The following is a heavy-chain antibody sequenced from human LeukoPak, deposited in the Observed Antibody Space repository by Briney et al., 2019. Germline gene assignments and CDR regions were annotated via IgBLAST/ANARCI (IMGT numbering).Heavy chain of an antibody. CDR1: GGTFSSYA. CDR2: ISAYNGNT. V-gene: IGHV1-18*01. D-gene: IGHD1-1*01. J-gene: IGHJ6*02. Sequence: ASVKVSCKASGGTFSSYAISWVRQAPGQGLEWMGWISAYNGNTNYAQKLQGRATMTTDTSTSTAYMELRSLRSDDTAVYYCARAYNWNDPPCLYYYYYYGMDVWGQGTTVTVSS. CDR3: ARAYNWNDPPCLYYYYYYGMDV.